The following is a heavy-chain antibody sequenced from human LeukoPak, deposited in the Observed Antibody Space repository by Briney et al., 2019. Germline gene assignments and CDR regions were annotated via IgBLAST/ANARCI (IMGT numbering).Heavy chain of an antibody. CDR2: MNPNSGNT. Sequence: ASVKVSCKASGYTSTSYDINWVRQATGQGLEWMGWMNPNSGNTGYAQKFQGRVTMTRNTSISTAYMELSSLRSEDTAVYYCARGRGAYCGGDCYSGDYWGQGTLVTVSS. J-gene: IGHJ4*02. V-gene: IGHV1-8*01. CDR3: ARGRGAYCGGDCYSGDY. D-gene: IGHD2-21*02. CDR1: GYTSTSYD.